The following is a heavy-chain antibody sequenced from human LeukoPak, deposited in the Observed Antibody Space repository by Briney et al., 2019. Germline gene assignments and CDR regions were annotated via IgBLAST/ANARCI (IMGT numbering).Heavy chain of an antibody. CDR1: GYSFTNYW. CDR2: VYPGDSAT. D-gene: IGHD3/OR15-3a*01. V-gene: IGHV5-51*01. Sequence: GESLKISCTGSGYSFTNYWIAWVRQMPGKGLEWMGIVYPGDSATRYSPSFQGQVTISADRSITTAYLQWSSLKASDTAMYYCARFAYGSDFFPGHYWGQGTRVTVSS. J-gene: IGHJ4*02. CDR3: ARFAYGSDFFPGHY.